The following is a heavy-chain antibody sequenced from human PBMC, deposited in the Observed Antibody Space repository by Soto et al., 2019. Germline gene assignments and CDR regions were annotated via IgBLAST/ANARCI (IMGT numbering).Heavy chain of an antibody. D-gene: IGHD3-3*01. CDR2: ISGSGGST. J-gene: IGHJ4*02. Sequence: GGSLRLSCAASGFTFSSYAMSWVRQAPGKGLEWVSAISGSGGSTYYADSVKGRFTISRDNSKNTLYLQMNSLRAEDTAVYYCAKSSSDYDFWSGYYDLWFDYWGQGTLVTVSS. CDR3: AKSSSDYDFWSGYYDLWFDY. CDR1: GFTFSSYA. V-gene: IGHV3-23*01.